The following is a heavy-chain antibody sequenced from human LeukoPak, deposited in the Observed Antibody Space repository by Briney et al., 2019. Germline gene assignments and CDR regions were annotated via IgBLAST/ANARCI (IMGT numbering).Heavy chain of an antibody. V-gene: IGHV3-30-3*01. D-gene: IGHD2-15*01. CDR2: ISYDGSNK. CDR3: ARDYSGAYYGMDV. CDR1: GFTFSSYA. J-gene: IGHJ6*02. Sequence: PGGSLRLSCAASGFTFSSYAMHWVRQAPGKGLEWVAVISYDGSNKYYADSVKGRFTISRDNSKNTLYLQMNSLRAEDTAVYYCARDYSGAYYGMDVWGQGTTVTVSS.